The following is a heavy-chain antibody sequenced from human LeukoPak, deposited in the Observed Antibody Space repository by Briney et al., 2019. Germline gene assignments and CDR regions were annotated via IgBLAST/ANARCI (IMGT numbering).Heavy chain of an antibody. CDR2: IYPGDSDT. Sequence: GESLKISCKGSGCSFTGYWIGWVRQMPGKGLEWMGIIYPGDSDTRYSPSFQGQVTISADKSISTAYLQWSSLKASDTAMYYCARQGSSSCLDYWSQGTLVTVSS. CDR1: GCSFTGYW. D-gene: IGHD6-13*01. V-gene: IGHV5-51*01. CDR3: ARQGSSSCLDY. J-gene: IGHJ4*02.